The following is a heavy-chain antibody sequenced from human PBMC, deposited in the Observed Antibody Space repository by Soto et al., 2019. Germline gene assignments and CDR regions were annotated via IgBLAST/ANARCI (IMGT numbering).Heavy chain of an antibody. CDR2: MFYSGNT. CDR3: SGGSPYAFDG. Sequence: QVQLQESGPGLVKPSETLSLTCTVSGVSVSSDTYYWSWMRQPPGKGLEWIGYMFYSGNTNYNPSLKRRVTISVDTSKHQFSLRLRSVTAADTAVYYCSGGSPYAFDGWGQGTVVTVSS. J-gene: IGHJ3*01. CDR1: GVSVSSDTYY. D-gene: IGHD2-15*01. V-gene: IGHV4-61*01.